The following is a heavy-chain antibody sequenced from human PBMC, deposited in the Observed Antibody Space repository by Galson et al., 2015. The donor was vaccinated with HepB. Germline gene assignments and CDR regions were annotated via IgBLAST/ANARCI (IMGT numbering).Heavy chain of an antibody. CDR3: AREEKNCGGDCHNPLGY. CDR2: TYYRSKWYN. D-gene: IGHD2-21*01. V-gene: IGHV6-1*01. J-gene: IGHJ4*02. CDR1: GDSVSSNSAA. Sequence: CAISGDSVSSNSAAWNWIRQSPSRGLEWLGRTYYRSKWYNDYAVSVKSRITINPDTSKNQFSLQLNSVTPEDTAVYYCAREEKNCGGDCHNPLGYWGQGTLVTVSS.